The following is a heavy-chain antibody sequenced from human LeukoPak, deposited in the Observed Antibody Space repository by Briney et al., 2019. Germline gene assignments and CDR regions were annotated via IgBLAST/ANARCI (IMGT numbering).Heavy chain of an antibody. J-gene: IGHJ4*02. CDR2: IYSGGST. D-gene: IGHD3-22*01. Sequence: PGGSLRLSCAASGFTVSSNYMSWVRQAPGKGLEWVSVIYSGGSTYYADSVKGRFTISRDNSKNTLYLQMNSLRAEDTAVYYCAKDLGYYDSSGYSDYWGQGTLVTVSS. CDR1: GFTVSSNY. CDR3: AKDLGYYDSSGYSDY. V-gene: IGHV3-66*02.